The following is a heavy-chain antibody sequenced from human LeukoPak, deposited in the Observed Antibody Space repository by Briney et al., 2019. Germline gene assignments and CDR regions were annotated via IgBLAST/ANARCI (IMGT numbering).Heavy chain of an antibody. CDR2: IYYSGST. CDR1: GGSISSYY. Sequence: SETLSLTCAVSGGSISSYYWSWIRQPPGQGLEWIGYIYYSGSTNYNPSLKSRVTISVDTSKNQFSLKLSSVTAADTAVYYCASSDPFSSSYAFDIWGQGTMVTVSS. V-gene: IGHV4-59*01. CDR3: ASSDPFSSSYAFDI. J-gene: IGHJ3*02. D-gene: IGHD6-13*01.